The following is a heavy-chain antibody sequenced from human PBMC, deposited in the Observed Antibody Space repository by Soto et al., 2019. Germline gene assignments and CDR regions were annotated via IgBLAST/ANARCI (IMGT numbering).Heavy chain of an antibody. V-gene: IGHV3-23*01. D-gene: IGHD2-21*02. Sequence: GGSLRLSCAASGFTFSSYAMSWVRQAPGKGLEWVSAISGSGGSTYYADSVEGRFSISRDKSKETLYLQMTSLRAADAAVYYCANTLAYCGGDCPYYHYDVKDVWGPRPTVTVSS. J-gene: IGHJ6*02. CDR1: GFTFSSYA. CDR3: ANTLAYCGGDCPYYHYDVKDV. CDR2: ISGSGGST.